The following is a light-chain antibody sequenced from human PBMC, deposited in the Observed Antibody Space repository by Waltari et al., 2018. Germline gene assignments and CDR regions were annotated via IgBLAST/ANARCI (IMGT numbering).Light chain of an antibody. J-gene: IGLJ3*02. CDR2: DVS. Sequence: SALTQPASVSGSPGPSITISCTGTSSDVCGYNYVSWYQQHPGKVPKLMIFDVSNRPSGVSDRFSGSKSGNTASLTISGLQGEDEADYYCGSYTSSTTLVFGGGTKLTVL. CDR1: SSDVCGYNY. V-gene: IGLV2-14*03. CDR3: GSYTSSTTLV.